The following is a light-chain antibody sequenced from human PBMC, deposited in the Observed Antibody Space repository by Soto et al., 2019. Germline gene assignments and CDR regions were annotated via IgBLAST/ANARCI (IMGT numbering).Light chain of an antibody. CDR2: DAS. CDR3: QQRSAWPST. CDR1: QSVSSY. Sequence: EIVLTQSPATLSLSPGERATLSCRASQSVSSYLAWYQQKPGQAPRLLIYDASNRATGIPARFSGSGSGTDFTLTISSLEPDDFAVYYCQQRSAWPSTFGGGTGVQIK. J-gene: IGKJ4*01. V-gene: IGKV3-11*01.